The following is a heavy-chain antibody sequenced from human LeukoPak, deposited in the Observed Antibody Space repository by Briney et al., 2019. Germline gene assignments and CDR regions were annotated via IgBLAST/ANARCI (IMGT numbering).Heavy chain of an antibody. CDR2: IDYSGST. D-gene: IGHD5-18*01. V-gene: IGHV4-31*03. CDR3: ARFSGGYSYGYGY. J-gene: IGHJ4*02. Sequence: SETLSLTCTVSGGSLNSGGYYWSWIRQHPGKGLEWIGYIDYSGSTYYNPSLKSRVTILLDTSKSQFSLKLSSVTAADTAVYYCARFSGGYSYGYGYWGRGTPVTVSS. CDR1: GGSLNSGGYY.